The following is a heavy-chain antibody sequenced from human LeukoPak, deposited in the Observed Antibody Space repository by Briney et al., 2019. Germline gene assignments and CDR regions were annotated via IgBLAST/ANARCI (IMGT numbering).Heavy chain of an antibody. CDR3: ARSGRGGEWFGDKSLGPFDY. D-gene: IGHD3-10*01. J-gene: IGHJ4*02. CDR1: GYTFTSYD. V-gene: IGHV1-8*01. CDR2: MNPNSGNT. Sequence: GASVKVSCKASGYTFTSYDINWVRQATGQGLEWMGWMNPNSGNTGYAQKFQGRVTMTRNTSISTAYMALSSLRSEDTAVYYCARSGRGGEWFGDKSLGPFDYWGQGTLVAVSS.